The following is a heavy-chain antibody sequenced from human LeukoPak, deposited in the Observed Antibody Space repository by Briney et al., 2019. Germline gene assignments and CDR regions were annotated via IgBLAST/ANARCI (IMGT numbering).Heavy chain of an antibody. CDR3: ARGVIVSKRGPKGYFDY. D-gene: IGHD5/OR15-5a*01. CDR2: IRYDGSNK. V-gene: IGHV3-30*02. CDR1: GFTFSSYG. Sequence: GGSLRLSCAASGFTFSSYGMHWVRQAPGKGLEWVAFIRYDGSNKYYADSVKGRFTISRDNSKNTLYLQMNSLRAEDTAVYYCARGVIVSKRGPKGYFDYWGQGTLVTVSS. J-gene: IGHJ4*02.